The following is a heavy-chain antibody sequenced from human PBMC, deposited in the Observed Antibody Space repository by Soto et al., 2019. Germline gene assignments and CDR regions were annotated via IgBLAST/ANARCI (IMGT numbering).Heavy chain of an antibody. J-gene: IGHJ5*02. CDR2: IFYLGSS. Sequence: SETLSHTCTVSGDSIISSDFYWGWVRQPPGKGLEWIGSIFYLGSSYYNPSLKSRVTMSVDTSKNQFSLRLRSVTAADTALYFCARHSLALRKNNWFDPWGQGIMVTVS. CDR3: ARHSLALRKNNWFDP. CDR1: GDSIISSDFY. D-gene: IGHD3-3*02. V-gene: IGHV4-39*01.